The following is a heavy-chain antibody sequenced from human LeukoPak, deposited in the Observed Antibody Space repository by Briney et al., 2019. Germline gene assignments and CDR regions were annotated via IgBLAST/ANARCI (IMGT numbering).Heavy chain of an antibody. D-gene: IGHD2-15*01. V-gene: IGHV1-2*06. Sequence: ASVRVSCKASGYTFTGYYMHWVRLAPGQGLEWMGRINPNSGGTNYARKFQGRVTMTRDTSISTAYMELSRLRSDDTAVYYCARGPLSRCSGGSCYSQEYDYWGQGTLVTVSS. J-gene: IGHJ4*02. CDR3: ARGPLSRCSGGSCYSQEYDY. CDR1: GYTFTGYY. CDR2: INPNSGGT.